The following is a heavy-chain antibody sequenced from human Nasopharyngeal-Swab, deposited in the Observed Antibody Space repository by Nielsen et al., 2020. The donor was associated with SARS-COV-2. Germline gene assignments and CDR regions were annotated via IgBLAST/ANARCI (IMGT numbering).Heavy chain of an antibody. D-gene: IGHD3-10*01. CDR3: ARDNRALYYFDY. CDR1: GGSISSGSYY. Sequence: SETLSLTCTVSGGSISSGSYYWSWIRQPAGKGREWIWRIYTSGSTNYNPYLKSRVTISVDTSKNQFSLKLSSVTAADTAVYYCARDNRALYYFDYWGQGTLVTVSS. J-gene: IGHJ4*02. V-gene: IGHV4-61*02. CDR2: IYTSGST.